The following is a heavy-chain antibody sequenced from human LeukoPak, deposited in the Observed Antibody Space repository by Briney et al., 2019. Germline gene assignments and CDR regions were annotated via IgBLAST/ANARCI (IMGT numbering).Heavy chain of an antibody. V-gene: IGHV4-59*01. J-gene: IGHJ4*02. Sequence: SETLSLTCTVSGGSISSYYWSWIRQPPGKGLEWIGYIYYSGSTNYNPSLKSRFTISVDTSKNQFSLKLSSVTAADTAVYYCARVGAPYSSSWSFSLWGQGTLVTVSS. D-gene: IGHD6-13*01. CDR2: IYYSGST. CDR3: ARVGAPYSSSWSFSL. CDR1: GGSISSYY.